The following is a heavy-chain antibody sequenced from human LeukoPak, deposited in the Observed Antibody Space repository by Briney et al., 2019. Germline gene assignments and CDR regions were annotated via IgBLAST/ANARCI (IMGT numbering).Heavy chain of an antibody. V-gene: IGHV4-4*07. Sequence: SETLSLTCTVSTGSLNSYFWTWVRQPAGKGPEWIGRVSGTGTAYSNPSLESRVIISLDTSRNQFSLKLMSVTAADTAVYYCARGKELTGTSGHYSFDFWGQGTLVSVSS. J-gene: IGHJ4*02. D-gene: IGHD1-7*01. CDR2: VSGTGTA. CDR3: ARGKELTGTSGHYSFDF. CDR1: TGSLNSYF.